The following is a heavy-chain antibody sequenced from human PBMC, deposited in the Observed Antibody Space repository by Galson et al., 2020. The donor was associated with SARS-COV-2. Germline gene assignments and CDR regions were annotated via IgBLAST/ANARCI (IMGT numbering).Heavy chain of an antibody. CDR1: GFTFSSYG. Sequence: TGGSLRLSCAASGFTFSSYGMHWVRQAPGKGLEWVAVISYDGSNKYYADSVKGRFTISRDNSKNTLYLQMNSLRAEDTAVYYCAKGPAGYSSSWYRGYYDYGMDVWGQGTTVTVSS. CDR2: ISYDGSNK. V-gene: IGHV3-30*18. CDR3: AKGPAGYSSSWYRGYYDYGMDV. J-gene: IGHJ6*02. D-gene: IGHD6-13*01.